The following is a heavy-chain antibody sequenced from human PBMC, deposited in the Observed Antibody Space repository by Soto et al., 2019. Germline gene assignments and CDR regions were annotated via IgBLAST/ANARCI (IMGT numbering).Heavy chain of an antibody. CDR1: GYSFTSYW. D-gene: IGHD5-12*01. CDR3: ARHQPRGYSGYLQLYYYYCMDG. J-gene: IGHJ6*03. V-gene: IGHV5-51*01. Sequence: PGESLKISCKGSGYSFTSYWIGWVRQMPGKGLEWMGIIYPGDSDTRYSPSFQGQVTISADKSISTAYLQWSSLKASDTAMYYCARHQPRGYSGYLQLYYYYCMDGWGKGTTVTVSS. CDR2: IYPGDSDT.